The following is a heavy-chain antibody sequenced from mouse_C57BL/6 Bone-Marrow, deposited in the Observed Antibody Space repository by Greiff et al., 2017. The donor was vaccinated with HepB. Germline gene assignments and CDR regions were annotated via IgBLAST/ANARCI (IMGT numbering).Heavy chain of an antibody. D-gene: IGHD1-1*01. CDR2: SRNKANDYTT. CDR1: GFTFSDFY. Sequence: EVMLVESGGGLVQSGRSLRLSCATSGFTFSDFYMEWVRQAPGQGLEWIAASRNKANDYTTEYSASVKGRFIVSRDTSQSILYLQMNALRAEDTAIYYGARDAAGYGSSNWYFDVWGTGTTVTVSS. CDR3: ARDAAGYGSSNWYFDV. V-gene: IGHV7-1*01. J-gene: IGHJ1*03.